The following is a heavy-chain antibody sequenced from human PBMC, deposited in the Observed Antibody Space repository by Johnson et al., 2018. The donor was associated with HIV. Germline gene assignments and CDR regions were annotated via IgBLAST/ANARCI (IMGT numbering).Heavy chain of an antibody. Sequence: MLLVQSGGGLIQPGGSLRLSCAASGFTVSTNYMTWVRQAPGKGLEWVSVIYSGGSTYSAETVKGRFTISRDNTKNTLYLQMNSLRPEDTAAYYCATIAAHGAAFDIWGQGTVVTVSS. D-gene: IGHD6-13*01. CDR3: ATIAAHGAAFDI. V-gene: IGHV3-66*03. CDR2: IYSGGST. J-gene: IGHJ3*02. CDR1: GFTVSTNY.